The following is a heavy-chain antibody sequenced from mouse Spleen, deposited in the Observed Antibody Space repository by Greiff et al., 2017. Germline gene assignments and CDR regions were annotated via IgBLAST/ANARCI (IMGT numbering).Heavy chain of an antibody. CDR3: ARWRYYGSSYAMDY. Sequence: EVQLVESGGGLVKPGGSLKLSCAASGFTFSSYAMSWVRQTPEKRLEWVASISSGGSTYYPDSVKGRFTISRDNARNILYLQMSSLRSEDTAMYYCARWRYYGSSYAMDYWGQGTSVTVSS. CDR1: GFTFSSYA. J-gene: IGHJ4*01. CDR2: ISSGGST. V-gene: IGHV5-6-5*01. D-gene: IGHD1-1*01.